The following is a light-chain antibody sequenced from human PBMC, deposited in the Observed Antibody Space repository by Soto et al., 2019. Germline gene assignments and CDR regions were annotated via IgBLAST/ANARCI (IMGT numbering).Light chain of an antibody. Sequence: DIQMTQSPSSLSASVGDRVTITCRASQSISNYLNWYQQKPGKAPKLLIYAASSLQSGVPSRFSGSGSGTDFTLTISSLQPEDFATYYCQQSYSTPWTVGQGTKVEFK. V-gene: IGKV1-39*01. J-gene: IGKJ1*01. CDR3: QQSYSTPWT. CDR2: AAS. CDR1: QSISNY.